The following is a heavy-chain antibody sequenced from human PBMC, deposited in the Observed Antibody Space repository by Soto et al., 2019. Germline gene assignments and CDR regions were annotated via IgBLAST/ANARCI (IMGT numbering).Heavy chain of an antibody. CDR3: ASDELGYCSSTSCYGRSYYYYMDV. CDR1: GGTFSSYT. J-gene: IGHJ6*03. CDR2: IVPILGIA. V-gene: IGHV1-69*02. D-gene: IGHD2-2*01. Sequence: QVQLVQSGAEVKKPGSSVKVSCKASGGTFSSYTISWVRQAPGQGLEWMGRIVPILGIANYAQKFQGRVTITADKSTSTAYMELRSLRSEDTAVYYCASDELGYCSSTSCYGRSYYYYMDVWGKGTTVTVSS.